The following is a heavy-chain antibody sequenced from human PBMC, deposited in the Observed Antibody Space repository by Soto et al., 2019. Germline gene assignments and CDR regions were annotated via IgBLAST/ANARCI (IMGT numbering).Heavy chain of an antibody. CDR3: ARQEYGSASSYTLGY. CDR2: IYYSGST. CDR1: GGSISSYY. V-gene: IGHV4-59*08. Sequence: PSGTLSLTCTVSGGSISSYYWSWIRQPPGKGLEWIGYIYYSGSTNYNPSLKSRVTISVDTSKNQFSLKLSSVTAADTAVYYCARQEYGSASSYTLGYWAQGAVLPVSS. D-gene: IGHD3-10*01. J-gene: IGHJ4*02.